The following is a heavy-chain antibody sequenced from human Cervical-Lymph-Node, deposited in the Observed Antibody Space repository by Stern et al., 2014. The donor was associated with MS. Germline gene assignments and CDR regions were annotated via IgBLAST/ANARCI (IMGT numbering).Heavy chain of an antibody. CDR1: GYTFTTYY. J-gene: IGHJ6*02. V-gene: IGHV1-46*01. CDR2: INPSGGST. CDR3: AREVAGHRLGMMDV. D-gene: IGHD6-19*01. Sequence: QVQLVQSGAEVKKPGASVKVSCKASGYTFTTYYMHWVRQTPGQGLEWMGIINPSGGSTSYAQKFQGRVTMTRDTSTSTVYMQLSSLRSEDTAVYYCAREVAGHRLGMMDVWGQGTSVTVSS.